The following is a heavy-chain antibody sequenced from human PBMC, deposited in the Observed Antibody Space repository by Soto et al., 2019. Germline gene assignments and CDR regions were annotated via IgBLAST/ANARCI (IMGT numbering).Heavy chain of an antibody. Sequence: QVPLVQSGAEVKKPGASVKVSCKASGYTFTSYGISWVRQAPGQGLEWMGWISAYNGNTNYAQKLQGRVTMTTDTSTSTAYMELRSLRSDDTAVYYCARLRSMQSLSYYYYGMDVWGQGTTVTVSS. V-gene: IGHV1-18*01. D-gene: IGHD2-2*01. CDR1: GYTFTSYG. CDR2: ISAYNGNT. J-gene: IGHJ6*02. CDR3: ARLRSMQSLSYYYYGMDV.